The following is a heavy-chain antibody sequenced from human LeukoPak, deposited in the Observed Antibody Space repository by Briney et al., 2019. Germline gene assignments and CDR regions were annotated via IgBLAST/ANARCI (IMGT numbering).Heavy chain of an antibody. CDR1: GFIFGNTW. J-gene: IGHJ4*02. V-gene: IGHV3-15*01. CDR3: TTDDVSPIPIIVRGLGD. Sequence: GGSLRLSCEASGFIFGNTWMSWVRQAPGKGLEWVGRIRSNPDGGTTASAAPVKGRSSISRNDSKKTLYLQMNSLKTDDTAVYYCTTDDVSPIPIIVRGLGDWGQGTRVTVSS. D-gene: IGHD1-26*01. CDR2: IRSNPDGGTT.